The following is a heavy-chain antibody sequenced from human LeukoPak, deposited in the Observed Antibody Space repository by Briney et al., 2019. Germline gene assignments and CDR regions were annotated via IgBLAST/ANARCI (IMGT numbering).Heavy chain of an antibody. D-gene: IGHD3-22*01. CDR2: IYYSGST. V-gene: IGHV4-59*01. Sequence: TSETLSLTCTVSGGSISSYYWSWIRQPPGKGLEWIGYIYYSGSTNYNPSLKSRVTISVDTSKNQFSLKLSSVTAADTAVYYCARANYDSSGYYGVVQYYFDYWGQGTLVTVSS. J-gene: IGHJ4*02. CDR3: ARANYDSSGYYGVVQYYFDY. CDR1: GGSISSYY.